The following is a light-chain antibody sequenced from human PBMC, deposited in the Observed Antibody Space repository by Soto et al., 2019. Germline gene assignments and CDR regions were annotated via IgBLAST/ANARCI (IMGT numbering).Light chain of an antibody. CDR2: WAS. V-gene: IGKV4-1*01. J-gene: IGKJ1*01. CDR1: QSVLYSSNNKNY. Sequence: DIVMTQSPDSLAVSLGERATINCKSSQSVLYSSNNKNYLAWYQQKPGQPPKLLIYWASTRESGVPDRFSGCGSWTDFTLTISSLKAEDVAVYYCQQYYRPWTFGQGTKVEIK. CDR3: QQYYRPWT.